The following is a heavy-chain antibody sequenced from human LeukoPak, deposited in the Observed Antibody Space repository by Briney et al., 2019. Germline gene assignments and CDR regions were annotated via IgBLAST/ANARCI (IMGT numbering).Heavy chain of an antibody. V-gene: IGHV4-31*03. Sequence: SQTLSLTCTVSGGSISSDDYYWSWLRQHPGTGLEWIGYIYYSGSTYYNPSLKSRVTISIDTSKNQFSLKLSSVTAADTAVYYCARAETPRNSYGYLDYWGQGTLVTVSS. CDR1: GGSISSDDYY. D-gene: IGHD5-18*01. J-gene: IGHJ4*02. CDR3: ARAETPRNSYGYLDY. CDR2: IYYSGST.